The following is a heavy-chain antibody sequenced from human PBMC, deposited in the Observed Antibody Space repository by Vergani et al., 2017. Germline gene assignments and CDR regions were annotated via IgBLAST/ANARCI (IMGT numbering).Heavy chain of an antibody. Sequence: QVQLQQWGAGLLKPSETLSLTCAVYGGSFSGYYWSWIRQPPGKGLEWIGEINHSGSTNYNPSLKSRVTISVDTSKNQFSLKLSSVTAADTAVYYCAFKLLVPAAQAPWFAPWGQGTLVTVSS. V-gene: IGHV4-34*01. CDR1: GGSFSGYY. CDR3: AFKLLVPAAQAPWFAP. D-gene: IGHD2-2*01. CDR2: INHSGST. J-gene: IGHJ5*02.